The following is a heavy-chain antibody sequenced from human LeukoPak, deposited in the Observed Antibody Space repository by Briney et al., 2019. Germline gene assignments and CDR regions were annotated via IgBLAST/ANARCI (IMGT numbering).Heavy chain of an antibody. CDR2: ISSSSSYI. CDR1: GFTYSSYS. D-gene: IGHD1-26*01. CDR3: ARGIVGATGGY. V-gene: IGHV3-21*01. Sequence: PGVSLRLSCAASGFTYSSYSMNWVRQAPGKGLEWVSSISSSSSYIYYADSVKGRFTISRDNAKNSLYLQMNSLRAEDTAVYYCARGIVGATGGYWGQGTLVTVSS. J-gene: IGHJ4*02.